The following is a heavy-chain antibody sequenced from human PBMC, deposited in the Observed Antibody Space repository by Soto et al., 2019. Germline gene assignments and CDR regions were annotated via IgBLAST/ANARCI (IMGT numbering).Heavy chain of an antibody. J-gene: IGHJ3*02. D-gene: IGHD3-16*02. CDR3: ARGNLAGYDYIWGSYRYHDAFDI. CDR1: GYTFTSYG. CDR2: ISAYNGNT. Sequence: QVQLVQSGAEVKKPGASVKVSCKASGYTFTSYGISWVRQAPGQGLEWMGWISAYNGNTNYAQKLQGRVTMTTDTSTSTAYMELRGLRSDDTAMYYCARGNLAGYDYIWGSYRYHDAFDIWGQGTMVTVSS. V-gene: IGHV1-18*01.